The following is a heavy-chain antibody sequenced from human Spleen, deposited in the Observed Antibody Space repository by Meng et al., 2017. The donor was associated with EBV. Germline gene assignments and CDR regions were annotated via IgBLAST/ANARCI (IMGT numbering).Heavy chain of an antibody. V-gene: IGHV3-11*01. Sequence: QVQLVESGGVFVKPGGSLRLSCAASGFNSNDYYMSWIRQSPGKGLEWLSYTSSAGTTIYYAESVKGRFTVSRDNAKNSLYLQMNSLRAEDTAVYYCARSYDSTGYTTSWGQGTLVTVSS. CDR1: GFNSNDYY. CDR3: ARSYDSTGYTTS. D-gene: IGHD3-22*01. CDR2: TSSAGTTI. J-gene: IGHJ5*02.